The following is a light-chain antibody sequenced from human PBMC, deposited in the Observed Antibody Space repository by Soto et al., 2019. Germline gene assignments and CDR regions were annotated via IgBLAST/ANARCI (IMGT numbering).Light chain of an antibody. CDR1: QSVSSN. CDR3: QQYNNWPPIT. Sequence: EIVMTQSPATLSVSPGERATLSCRASQSVSSNVAWYQQQPGQAPRLLIYGASTRATGIPARFSGSESGTEFHITISGPQSEAFGVYYCQQYNNWPPITFGQGTRLEIK. CDR2: GAS. J-gene: IGKJ5*01. V-gene: IGKV3-15*01.